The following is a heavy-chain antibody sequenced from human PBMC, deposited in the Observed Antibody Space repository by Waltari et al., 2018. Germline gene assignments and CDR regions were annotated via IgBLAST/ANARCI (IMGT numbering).Heavy chain of an antibody. CDR2: SSSGGNT. D-gene: IGHD5-12*01. CDR1: GFTFSNYV. J-gene: IGHJ5*02. Sequence: EVQLLDSGGGLVQPGGSLRLSCAASGFTFSNYVMSWVRQAPGEGREVVSTSSSGGNTYYADSVKGRLTVSRDNSKNTLYLQMNSLRAEDTAVYYCAKRGSDGAWFDPWGQGTLVTVSS. V-gene: IGHV3-23*01. CDR3: AKRGSDGAWFDP.